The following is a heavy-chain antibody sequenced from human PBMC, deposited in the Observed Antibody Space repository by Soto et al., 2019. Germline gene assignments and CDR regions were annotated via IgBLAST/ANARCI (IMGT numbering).Heavy chain of an antibody. J-gene: IGHJ4*02. V-gene: IGHV5-51*01. Sequence: SCQGXGXSFGAXXXGWVRQMPGKGLEWMGIIFPGDSDTRYRPSFQGQVTISXDRSXXTAYSQWSSLKASDTAMYFCARGGIXGTPPDYWGQGNQVTVSS. CDR1: GXSFGAXX. CDR3: ARGGIXGTPPDY. CDR2: IFPGDSDT. D-gene: IGHD1-7*01.